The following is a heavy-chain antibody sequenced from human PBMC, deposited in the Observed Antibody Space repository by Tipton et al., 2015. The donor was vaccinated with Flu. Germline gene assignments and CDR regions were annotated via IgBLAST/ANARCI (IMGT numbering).Heavy chain of an antibody. CDR1: GFTFSSYG. CDR2: IWYDGSDK. CDR3: ARGLGTYYYDNTESGSGIGNY. Sequence: QLVQSGGGVVQPGRSLRLSCAASGFTFSSYGMHWVRQAPGKGLEWVAVIWYDGSDKYYADSVKGRFTISRDNSKNTLYLQMNSLRAEDTAVYYCARGLGTYYYDNTESGSGIGNYWGQGTLVTVSS. V-gene: IGHV3-33*01. D-gene: IGHD3-22*01. J-gene: IGHJ4*02.